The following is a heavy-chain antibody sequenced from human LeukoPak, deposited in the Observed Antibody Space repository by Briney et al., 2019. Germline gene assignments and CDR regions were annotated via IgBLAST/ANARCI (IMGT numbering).Heavy chain of an antibody. CDR1: GLTFSNYA. CDR3: AKYSGSYYYPPNWDS. CDR2: ISGSGSST. V-gene: IGHV3-23*01. J-gene: IGHJ4*02. D-gene: IGHD1-26*01. Sequence: GGSLRLSCAASGLTFSNYAMTWVRQAPGKGLEWVSGISGSGSSTYYADSVKGRFTLSRDYPKNTLYLQMNSLRAEDTAVYFCAKYSGSYYYPPNWDSWGQGTLVTVSS.